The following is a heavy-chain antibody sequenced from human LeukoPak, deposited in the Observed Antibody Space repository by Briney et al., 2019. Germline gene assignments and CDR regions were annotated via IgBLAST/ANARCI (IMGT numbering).Heavy chain of an antibody. V-gene: IGHV1-8*03. D-gene: IGHD3-10*01. CDR1: GYTFTGYY. CDR2: MNPNSGNT. J-gene: IGHJ4*02. CDR3: ARGSDLGAATFDY. Sequence: ASVKVSCKASGYTFTGYYMHWVRQAPGQGLEWMGWMNPNSGNTGYAQKFQGRVTITRNTSISTAYMELSSLRSEDTAVYYCARGSDLGAATFDYWGQGTLVTVSS.